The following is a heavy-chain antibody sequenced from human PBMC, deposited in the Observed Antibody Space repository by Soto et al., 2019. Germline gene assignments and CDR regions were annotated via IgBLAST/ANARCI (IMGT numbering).Heavy chain of an antibody. CDR2: VYFSGST. D-gene: IGHD3-16*01. CDR1: GDSVSSGDYY. CDR3: ARIPVDTYMIYWSDP. J-gene: IGHJ5*02. V-gene: IGHV4-61*08. Sequence: SETLSLTCRVSGDSVSSGDYYWSWIRQPPGKGLEWIGHVYFSGSTNYIPSLKSRLTMSVDTAKNQFSLKPNSVTAADTAVYYCARIPVDTYMIYWSDPWGHGTQVTV.